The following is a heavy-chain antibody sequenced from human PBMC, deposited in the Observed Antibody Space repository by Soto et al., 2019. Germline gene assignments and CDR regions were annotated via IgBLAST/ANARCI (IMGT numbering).Heavy chain of an antibody. D-gene: IGHD2-15*01. Sequence: GGSLRLSCAASGFTFSSYGMSWVRQAPGKGLEWVSQISGSGGSVYYADSVKGRFTISRDNSKHTVYLQMNSLRAEDTAVYYCVRVPLCSGGSCNDWLDPWGQGTLVTVSS. J-gene: IGHJ5*02. CDR2: ISGSGGSV. CDR1: GFTFSSYG. V-gene: IGHV3-23*01. CDR3: VRVPLCSGGSCNDWLDP.